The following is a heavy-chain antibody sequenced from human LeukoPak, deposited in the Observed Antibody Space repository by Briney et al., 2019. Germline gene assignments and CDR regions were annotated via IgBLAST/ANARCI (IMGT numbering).Heavy chain of an antibody. CDR1: GYSFTTYW. CDR2: IYPDDSDT. J-gene: IGHJ5*02. D-gene: IGHD3-10*01. V-gene: IGHV5-51*01. Sequence: GESLKISCVTSGYSFTTYWIGWVRQMPGTGLDWVGAIYPDDSDTRYSPSFQGQVVISADGSIRTAYLQWNSLKTSDTAMYYCVRQRGSSGTINHFDPWGQGTLVTVSS. CDR3: VRQRGSSGTINHFDP.